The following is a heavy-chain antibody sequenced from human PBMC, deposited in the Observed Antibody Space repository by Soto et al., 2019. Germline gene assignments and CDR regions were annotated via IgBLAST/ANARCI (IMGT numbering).Heavy chain of an antibody. Sequence: EAQLVESGGGLVKPGGSLRVSCAASGFNLSIYTMNWVRQAPGKGLEWVSSISGNNVYVYYADSVKGRFSISRDNAKNSLTLQMNSRRAEDTALYYCARDRCSGGSSDRTYAFDMGGQGTLVTVS. CDR2: ISGNNVYV. J-gene: IGHJ3*02. D-gene: IGHD2-15*01. CDR1: GFNLSIYT. CDR3: ARDRCSGGSSDRTYAFDM. V-gene: IGHV3-21*01.